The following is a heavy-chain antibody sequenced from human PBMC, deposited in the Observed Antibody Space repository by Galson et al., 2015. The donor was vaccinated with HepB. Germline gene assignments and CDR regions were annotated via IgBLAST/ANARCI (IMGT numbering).Heavy chain of an antibody. CDR2: MNPNSGNT. D-gene: IGHD3-3*01. Sequence: SVKVSCKASGYTFTSYDINWVRQATGQGLEWMGWMNPNSGNTGYAQKFQGRVTMTRNTSISTAYMELSSLRSEDTAVYYCARMGGPMFGVVSDFGINWFDPWGQGTLVTVSS. CDR1: GYTFTSYD. CDR3: ARMGGPMFGVVSDFGINWFDP. V-gene: IGHV1-8*01. J-gene: IGHJ5*02.